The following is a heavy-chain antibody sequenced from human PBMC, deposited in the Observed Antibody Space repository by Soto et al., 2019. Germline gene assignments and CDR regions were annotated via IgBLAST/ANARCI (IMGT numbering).Heavy chain of an antibody. CDR3: ARNYVARYFYNYAMDV. CDR1: GYTFRSYA. D-gene: IGHD1-7*01. V-gene: IGHV1-3*01. Sequence: ASVKVSCKASGYTFRSYAIHWVRQAPGQSLEWMGWISAGNGNTKYSEKFQGRVTLTRDTAARIAYMELNSLRSEDTAVYFCARNYVARYFYNYAMDVWGQGTTVTVSS. J-gene: IGHJ6*02. CDR2: ISAGNGNT.